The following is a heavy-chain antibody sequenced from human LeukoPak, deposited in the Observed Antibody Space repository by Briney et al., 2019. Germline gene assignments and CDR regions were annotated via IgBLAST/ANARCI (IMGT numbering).Heavy chain of an antibody. D-gene: IGHD3-22*01. CDR2: INHSGST. J-gene: IGHJ4*02. CDR3: ARARYYYDSSGYYDVFDY. Sequence: SETLSLTCAVYGGSFSGYYWSWIRQPPGKGLEWIGEINHSGSTNYNPSLKSRVTISVGTSKNQFSLKLSSVTAADTAVYYCARARYYYDSSGYYDVFDYWGQGTLVTVSS. V-gene: IGHV4-34*01. CDR1: GGSFSGYY.